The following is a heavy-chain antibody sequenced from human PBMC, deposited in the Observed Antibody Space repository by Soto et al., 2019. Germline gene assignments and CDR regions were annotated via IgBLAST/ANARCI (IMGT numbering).Heavy chain of an antibody. CDR1: GFTVSSNY. J-gene: IGHJ4*02. CDR2: IYSGGRT. CDR3: ARDQGWYAN. V-gene: IGHV3-53*01. D-gene: IGHD2-8*01. Sequence: EVQLVESGGGLIQPGGSLRHSCGASGFTVSSNYMSWVRQAPGNGLQWVSVIYSGGRTYYADSVKGRFTISRDNSKTTLYPKMNSLTAEDTAVYYCARDQGWYANWGQGTLVTVSS.